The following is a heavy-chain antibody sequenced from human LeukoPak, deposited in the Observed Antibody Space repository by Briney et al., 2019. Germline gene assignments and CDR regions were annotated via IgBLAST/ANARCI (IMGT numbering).Heavy chain of an antibody. CDR3: AIREPIGY. CDR1: GFTFSSYA. J-gene: IGHJ4*02. CDR2: ISGSGDRT. Sequence: GGSLRLSCAASGFTFSSYAMSWIRQAPGKGPEWVSAISGSGDRTDYADSVRGRFTISRDNSKSTLYLQMNSLRVEDTAIYYCAIREPIGYWGQGSLVTVSP. V-gene: IGHV3-23*01. D-gene: IGHD6-13*01.